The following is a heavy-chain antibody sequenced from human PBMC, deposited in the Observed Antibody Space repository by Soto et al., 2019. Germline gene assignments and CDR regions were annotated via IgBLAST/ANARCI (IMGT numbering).Heavy chain of an antibody. CDR2: IIPIFGTA. D-gene: IGHD4-17*01. V-gene: IGHV1-69*13. J-gene: IGHJ5*02. Sequence: SVKVSCKASGGTFSSYAISWVRQAPGQGLEWMGGIIPIFGTANYAQKFQGRVTITADESTSTAYMELSSLRSEDTAVYYCGRDTTVTTGTLGPRFDPWGQGTLVTVPS. CDR3: GRDTTVTTGTLGPRFDP. CDR1: GGTFSSYA.